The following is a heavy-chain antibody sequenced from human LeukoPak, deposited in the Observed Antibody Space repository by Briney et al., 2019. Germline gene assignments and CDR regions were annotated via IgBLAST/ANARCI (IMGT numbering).Heavy chain of an antibody. D-gene: IGHD3/OR15-3a*01. J-gene: IGHJ2*01. V-gene: IGHV4-59*01. CDR2: MHYSGYT. CDR1: GGSISSYH. Sequence: SETLSLTCTVSGGSISSYHWSWIRQPPGKGLEWIGYMHYSGYTSYMPSLKSRVTISVDTSKNQLSLKLNSVTAVDTAVHSCARDAGTGWYFDLWGRGTLVTVSS. CDR3: ARDAGTGWYFDL.